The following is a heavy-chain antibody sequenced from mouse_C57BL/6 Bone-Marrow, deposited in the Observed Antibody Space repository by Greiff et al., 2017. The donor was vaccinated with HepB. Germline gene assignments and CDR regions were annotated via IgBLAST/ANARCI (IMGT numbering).Heavy chain of an antibody. J-gene: IGHJ2*01. V-gene: IGHV1-9*01. CDR2: ILPGSGST. Sequence: VQLQQSGAELMKPGASVKLSCKATGYTFTGYWLEWVKQRPGHGLEWIGEILPGSGSTNYNKKFKGKATFTADTSSNTAYMQLSSLTTEDSAIYDCAKLMTTVVADYCGQGTTLTVSS. CDR1: GYTFTGYW. CDR3: AKLMTTVVADY. D-gene: IGHD1-1*01.